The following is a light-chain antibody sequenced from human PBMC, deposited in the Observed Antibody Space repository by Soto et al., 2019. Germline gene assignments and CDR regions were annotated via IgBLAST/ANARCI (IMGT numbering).Light chain of an antibody. Sequence: EIVLTQSPATLSLSPGERATLSCRASQSVSSYLAWFQQKGGQAPRLLIFGASSRAAGIPDRFSGSVSGTDFILTISRLEREDFAVYYCQHYGSSWTFGQGTKVDIK. J-gene: IGKJ1*01. CDR3: QHYGSSWT. CDR1: QSVSSY. CDR2: GAS. V-gene: IGKV3-20*01.